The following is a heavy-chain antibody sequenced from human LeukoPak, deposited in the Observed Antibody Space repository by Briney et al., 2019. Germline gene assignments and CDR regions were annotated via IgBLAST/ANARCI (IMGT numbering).Heavy chain of an antibody. CDR3: ANWSDAFDI. D-gene: IGHD2-8*02. J-gene: IGHJ3*02. V-gene: IGHV3-23*01. Sequence: AGGFLSFSWAASGFTFSSYAMSWVRLAPGKGLEWVSAISGSGGSTYYADSVKGRFTISRDNSKNTLYLQMNSLRAEDTAVYYCANWSDAFDIWGQGTMVTVSS. CDR2: ISGSGGST. CDR1: GFTFSSYA.